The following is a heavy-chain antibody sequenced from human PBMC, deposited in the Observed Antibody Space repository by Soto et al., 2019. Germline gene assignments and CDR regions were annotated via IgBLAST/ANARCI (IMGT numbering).Heavy chain of an antibody. V-gene: IGHV4-31*03. J-gene: IGHJ4*02. CDR1: GGSISSGGYY. CDR2: IYYSGST. CDR3: ASSHDYPPYFDY. D-gene: IGHD4-17*01. Sequence: PSETLSLTCTVSGGSISSGGYYWSWIRQHPGKGLEWIGYIYYSGSTYYNPSLKSRVTISVDTSKNQFSLKLSSVTAADTAVYYCASSHDYPPYFDYWGQGTLVTVSS.